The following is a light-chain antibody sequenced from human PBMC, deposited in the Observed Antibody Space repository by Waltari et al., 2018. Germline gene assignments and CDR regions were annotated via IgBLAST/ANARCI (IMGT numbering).Light chain of an antibody. CDR1: QSISDY. J-gene: IGKJ1*01. Sequence: DIQVIQSPSSLSASVGDRVTITGRASQSISDYLNWFQVKPGRAPNLLIYAATGLQSGVPSRCNGSGSGAHFTLTISRLRPEDSASYFCQQNYRTPPTFGQGTKVEI. CDR3: QQNYRTPPT. CDR2: AAT. V-gene: IGKV1-39*01.